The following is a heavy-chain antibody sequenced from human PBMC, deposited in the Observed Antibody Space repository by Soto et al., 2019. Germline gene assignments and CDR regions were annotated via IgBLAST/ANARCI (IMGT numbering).Heavy chain of an antibody. Sequence: GGSLRLSCAASGFTFGSYLMHWVRQAPGKGLRWVSRINSDGSSINYADFVKGRLIISRDNAKNTLYLQMNSLRAEDTAVYYCARNSPGVYALWVDVWGQGTTVTVSS. V-gene: IGHV3-74*01. D-gene: IGHD2-8*01. CDR2: INSDGSSI. CDR1: GFTFGSYL. J-gene: IGHJ6*02. CDR3: ARNSPGVYALWVDV.